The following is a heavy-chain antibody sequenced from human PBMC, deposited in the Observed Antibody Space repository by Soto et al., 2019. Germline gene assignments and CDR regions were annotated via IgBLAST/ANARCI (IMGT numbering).Heavy chain of an antibody. D-gene: IGHD3-22*01. Sequence: QVQLVQSGAEVKKPGASVKVSCKASGYTFTSYGISWVRQAPGQGLEWMGWISSYNGNTNYAQKLQGRVTMTTDTSTSTAYMELRSLRSDDTAVYYCARDLWRGYYESSGYLDYWGQGTLVTVSS. CDR2: ISSYNGNT. V-gene: IGHV1-18*01. J-gene: IGHJ4*02. CDR3: ARDLWRGYYESSGYLDY. CDR1: GYTFTSYG.